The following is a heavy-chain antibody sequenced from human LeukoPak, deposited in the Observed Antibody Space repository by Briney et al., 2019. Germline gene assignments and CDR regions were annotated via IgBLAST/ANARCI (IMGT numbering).Heavy chain of an antibody. D-gene: IGHD5-12*01. CDR3: ARGGGWYSGYFGYYYYGMDV. Sequence: PGGSLRLSCAASGFTFSSYWMSWVRQAPGKGLEWVANIKQDGSEKYYVDSVKGRFTISRDNAKNSLYLQMNSLRAEDTAVYYCARGGGWYSGYFGYYYYGMDVWGQGTTVTVSS. J-gene: IGHJ6*02. CDR2: IKQDGSEK. CDR1: GFTFSSYW. V-gene: IGHV3-7*01.